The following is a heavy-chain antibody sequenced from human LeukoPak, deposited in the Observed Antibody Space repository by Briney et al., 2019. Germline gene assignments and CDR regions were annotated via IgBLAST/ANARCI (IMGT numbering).Heavy chain of an antibody. J-gene: IGHJ4*02. V-gene: IGHV4-59*08. Sequence: SETLSLTCTVSGGSISSYYWSWIRQPPGKGLEWIGYIYYSGSTNYNPSLKSRVTISIDTSKNQFSLKLSSVTAADTAVYYRARKTNVGDYDYWGQGTLVTVSS. CDR2: IYYSGST. D-gene: IGHD4-17*01. CDR1: GGSISSYY. CDR3: ARKTNVGDYDY.